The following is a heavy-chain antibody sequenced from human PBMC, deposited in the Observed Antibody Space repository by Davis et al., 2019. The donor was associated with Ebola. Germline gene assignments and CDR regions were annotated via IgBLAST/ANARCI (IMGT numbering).Heavy chain of an antibody. V-gene: IGHV1-18*01. Sequence: ASVKVSCKASGYTFTSYGISWVRQAPGQGLEWMGWISAYNGNTNYAQKLQGRVTMTTDTSTSTAYMELRSLRSDDTAVYYCARGSVVVPAAIGPTRYYYYGMDVWGQGTTVTVSS. CDR2: ISAYNGNT. CDR1: GYTFTSYG. D-gene: IGHD2-2*01. CDR3: ARGSVVVPAAIGPTRYYYYGMDV. J-gene: IGHJ6*02.